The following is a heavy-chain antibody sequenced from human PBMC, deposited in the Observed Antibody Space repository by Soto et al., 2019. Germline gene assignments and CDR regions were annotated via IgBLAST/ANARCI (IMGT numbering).Heavy chain of an antibody. D-gene: IGHD5-18*01. CDR1: GFTFSSYG. CDR2: ISYDGSNK. J-gene: IGHJ4*02. CDR3: AKDGIQLWLLGRNYFDY. Sequence: QVQLVESGGGVVQPGRSLRLSCAASGFTFSSYGMHWVRQAPGKGLEWVAVISYDGSNKYYADSVKGRFTISRDNSKNTLYLQMNSLRAEDTAVYYCAKDGIQLWLLGRNYFDYWGQGTLVTVSS. V-gene: IGHV3-30*18.